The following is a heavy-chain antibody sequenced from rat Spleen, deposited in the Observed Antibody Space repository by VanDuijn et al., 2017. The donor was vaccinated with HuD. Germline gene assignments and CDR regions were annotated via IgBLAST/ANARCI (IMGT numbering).Heavy chain of an antibody. CDR1: GFTFSNAA. Sequence: VQLVESGGGLVQPKESLKISCVASGFTFSNAAMYWVRQAPGKGLEWVARIRTKPNNYATYYADSVKDRFTISRDDSKNMVYLQMDNLKTEDTAMYYCTADPYYWGQGVMVTVSS. D-gene: IGHD1-4*01. V-gene: IGHV10-5*01. J-gene: IGHJ2*01. CDR3: TADPYY. CDR2: IRTKPNNYAT.